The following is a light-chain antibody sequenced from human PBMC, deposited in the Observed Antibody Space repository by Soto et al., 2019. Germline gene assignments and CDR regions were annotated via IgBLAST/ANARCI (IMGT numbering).Light chain of an antibody. J-gene: IGKJ4*01. V-gene: IGKV1-5*01. CDR1: QSISSW. CDR2: DAS. CDR3: QQYNSYSLT. Sequence: QGTQSPSTLSASVGDRVIITCRASQSISSWLAWYQQKPGKAPKLLIYDASSLESGVPSRFSGSGSGTEFTLTISSLQPDDFATYYRQQYNSYSLTFGGGTKVDIK.